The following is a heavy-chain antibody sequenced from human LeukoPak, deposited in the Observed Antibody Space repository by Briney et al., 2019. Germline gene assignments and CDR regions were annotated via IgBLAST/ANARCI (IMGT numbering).Heavy chain of an antibody. CDR2: ISYDGSNK. CDR1: GFTFSSYA. V-gene: IGHV3-30*04. J-gene: IGHJ4*02. Sequence: GGSLRLSCAASGFTFSSYAMHWVRQAPGKGLEWVAVISYDGSNKYYADSVKGRFTISRDNSKNTLYLQMNSLGAEDTAVYYCAREDYWGQGTLVTVSS. CDR3: AREDY.